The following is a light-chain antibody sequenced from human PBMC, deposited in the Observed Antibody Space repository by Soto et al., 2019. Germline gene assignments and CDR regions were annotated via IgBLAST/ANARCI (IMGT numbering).Light chain of an antibody. Sequence: DIQMTQSPSTLSASVGDRVTITCRASQSTSSWLAWYQQKLGKAPKLLIYDVSSLESGVPSRFSGSGSGTEFTLTISSLRPDDFATYYYQHYNSYSTFGQGTKVEIK. CDR3: QHYNSYST. CDR1: QSTSSW. CDR2: DVS. J-gene: IGKJ1*01. V-gene: IGKV1-5*01.